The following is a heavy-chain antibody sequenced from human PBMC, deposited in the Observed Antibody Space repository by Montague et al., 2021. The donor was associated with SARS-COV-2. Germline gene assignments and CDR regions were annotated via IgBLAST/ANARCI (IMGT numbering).Heavy chain of an antibody. CDR1: GGSFSAYY. V-gene: IGHV4-34*01. CDR3: ARTDYISSWFGAKKWFDP. J-gene: IGHJ5*02. D-gene: IGHD6-13*01. Sequence: ETLSLTCAVYGGSFSAYYWGWIRQPPGKGLEWIGEINHSGSTNYNPSLKSRVTISVDTSKNQFSLKLSSVTAADTAVYYCARTDYISSWFGAKKWFDPWGQGTLVTVSS. CDR2: INHSGST.